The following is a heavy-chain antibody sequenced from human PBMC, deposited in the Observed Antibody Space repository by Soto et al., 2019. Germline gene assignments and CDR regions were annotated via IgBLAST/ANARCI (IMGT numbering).Heavy chain of an antibody. V-gene: IGHV1-3*01. CDR3: ARETGGWYYYYYGMDV. CDR2: INAGNGNT. J-gene: IGHJ6*02. D-gene: IGHD2-8*02. CDR1: GYTFTSYA. Sequence: GASVKVSCKASGYTFTSYAMHWVRQAPGQRLEWMGWINAGNGNTKYSQKFQGRVTITRDTSASTAYMELSSLRSEDTAVYYCARETGGWYYYYYGMDVWGQGTTVTVSS.